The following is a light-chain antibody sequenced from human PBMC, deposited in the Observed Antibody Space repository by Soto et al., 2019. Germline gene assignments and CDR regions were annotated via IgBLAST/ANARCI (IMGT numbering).Light chain of an antibody. CDR3: QHYGSALFT. CDR2: GAS. V-gene: IGKV3-20*01. Sequence: EIVLTQSPGTLSLSPGERATLSCRASQSFSSSYLAWYQQKPGQAPRLLIFGASSRATGIPDRFSGSGSGTDFTLNISSLEHEDFAVYYCQHYGSALFTFGPGTKVDVK. CDR1: QSFSSSY. J-gene: IGKJ3*01.